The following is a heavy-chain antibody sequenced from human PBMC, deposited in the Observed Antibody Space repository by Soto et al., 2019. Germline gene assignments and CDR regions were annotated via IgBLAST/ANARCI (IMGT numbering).Heavy chain of an antibody. V-gene: IGHV4-30-4*01. CDR3: ATMGTPATGLYFFDY. J-gene: IGHJ4*02. CDR2: ISYSGST. CDR1: GGSISSGNYY. Sequence: SETLSLTCTVSGGSISSGNYYWSWIRQPPGKGLEWIGFISYSGSTYYSTSLKSRVTTSVDTSKSQFSLNLSFVTAADTAVYYCATMGTPATGLYFFDYWGQGSLVTVSS. D-gene: IGHD2-15*01.